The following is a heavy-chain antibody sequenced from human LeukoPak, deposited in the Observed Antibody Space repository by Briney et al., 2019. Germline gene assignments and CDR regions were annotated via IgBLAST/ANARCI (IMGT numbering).Heavy chain of an antibody. D-gene: IGHD3-22*01. CDR1: GFTFSSYA. V-gene: IGHV3-23*01. CDR2: ISGSGGST. J-gene: IGHJ4*02. Sequence: PGGSLRLSCAAPGFTFSSYAMSWVRQAPGKGLEWVSAISGSGGSTYYADSVKGGFTISRDNSKKTLYLQMNSLRAEDTAVYYCAKDKDLLDYDSSGYYQIIDYWGQGTLVTVSS. CDR3: AKDKDLLDYDSSGYYQIIDY.